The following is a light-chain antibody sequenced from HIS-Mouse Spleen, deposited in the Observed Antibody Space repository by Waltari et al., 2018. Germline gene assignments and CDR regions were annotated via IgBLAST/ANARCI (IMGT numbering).Light chain of an antibody. Sequence: SYELTQPPSVSVYPGQTARITCSGAALPNKYAYWYQQKSGQAPVLVIYEDSKRPSGIPERFSGSSSGTMATLTISGAQVEDEADYYCYSTDSSGNHRVFGGGTKLTVL. CDR2: EDS. CDR1: ALPNKY. J-gene: IGLJ2*01. V-gene: IGLV3-10*01. CDR3: YSTDSSGNHRV.